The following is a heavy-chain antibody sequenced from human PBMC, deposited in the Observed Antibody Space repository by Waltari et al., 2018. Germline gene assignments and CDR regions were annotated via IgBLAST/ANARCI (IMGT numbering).Heavy chain of an antibody. CDR1: AHPFSSSA. CDR2: IVLRSGNP. D-gene: IGHD1-7*01. Sequence: QVQLLQSWPEAKPHGTSVKLTCKASAHPFSSSALQGMRQARGQHPEWLGGIVLRSGNPHYAQELQYRVTSSWDMSTTTAYIEVSNLRSEDTAVYYCAAEWAGAGTTDEDYWGQGTLVTVSS. CDR3: AAEWAGAGTTDEDY. V-gene: IGHV1-58*01. J-gene: IGHJ4*02.